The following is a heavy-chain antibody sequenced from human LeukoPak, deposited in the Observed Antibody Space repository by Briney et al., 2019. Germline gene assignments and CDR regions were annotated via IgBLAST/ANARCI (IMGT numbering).Heavy chain of an antibody. CDR3: ARVRRHYDRSGYYPYYGMEV. CDR1: GGSISSGGYY. J-gene: IGHJ6*02. D-gene: IGHD3-22*01. V-gene: IGHV4-31*03. CDR2: IYYSGST. Sequence: SQTLSLTCTVSGGSISSGGYYWSWIRQHPGKGLEWIVYIYYSGSTYYNPSLKSRVTISVDTSKNQFSLKLSSVTAADTAVYYCARVRRHYDRSGYYPYYGMEVWGQGTTVTVSS.